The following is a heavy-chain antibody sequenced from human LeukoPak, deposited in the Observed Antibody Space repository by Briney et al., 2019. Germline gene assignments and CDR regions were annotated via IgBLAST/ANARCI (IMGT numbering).Heavy chain of an antibody. CDR2: IYYSGST. V-gene: IGHV4-30-4*08. CDR3: AREISGSYYVDY. J-gene: IGHJ4*02. Sequence: SQTLSLTCTVSGGSISSGDYYWSWIRQPPGKGLEWIGYIYYSGSTYYNPSLKGRVTISVDTSKNQFSLKLSSVTAADTAVYYCAREISGSYYVDYWGQGTLVTVSS. CDR1: GGSISSGDYY. D-gene: IGHD1-26*01.